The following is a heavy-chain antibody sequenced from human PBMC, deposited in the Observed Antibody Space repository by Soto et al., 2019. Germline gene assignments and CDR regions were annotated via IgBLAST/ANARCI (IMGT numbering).Heavy chain of an antibody. CDR1: GGSISSSSYY. CDR3: ATPTRNIGAEYFQH. Sequence: QLQLQESGPGLVKPSETLSLTCTVSGGSISSSSYYWGWIRQPPGKGLEWIGSIYYSGSTYYNPSLKSRVTISVDTSKNQFSLKLSSVTAADTAVYYCATPTRNIGAEYFQHWGQGTLVTVSS. J-gene: IGHJ1*01. CDR2: IYYSGST. V-gene: IGHV4-39*01.